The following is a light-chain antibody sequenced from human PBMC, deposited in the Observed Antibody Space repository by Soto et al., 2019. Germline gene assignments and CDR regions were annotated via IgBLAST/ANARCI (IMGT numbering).Light chain of an antibody. Sequence: DIVMTQSPDSLAVSLGERATINCKSSQSVLYSPNNKKSLAWYQQKPGQPPKLFIYWASIRESGVPDRFSGSESGTDFTLTISSLQAEDVAVYYCQQYYRTPPTFGQGTKVEIK. CDR3: QQYYRTPPT. CDR2: WAS. V-gene: IGKV4-1*01. CDR1: QSVLYSPNNKKS. J-gene: IGKJ1*01.